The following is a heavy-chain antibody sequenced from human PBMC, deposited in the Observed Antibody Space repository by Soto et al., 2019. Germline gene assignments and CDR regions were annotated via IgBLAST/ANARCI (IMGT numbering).Heavy chain of an antibody. CDR2: ISGSGGST. CDR1: GFTFSSYA. J-gene: IGHJ4*02. CDR3: AKDRKRGIAVAGPFDY. Sequence: EVQLLESGGGLVQPGGSLRLSCAASGFTFSSYAMSWVRQAPGKGLEWVSAISGSGGSTYYADSVKGRFTISRDNSKNTLYLQMNSLRAEDTTVYYYAKDRKRGIAVAGPFDYWGQGTLVTVSS. V-gene: IGHV3-23*01. D-gene: IGHD6-19*01.